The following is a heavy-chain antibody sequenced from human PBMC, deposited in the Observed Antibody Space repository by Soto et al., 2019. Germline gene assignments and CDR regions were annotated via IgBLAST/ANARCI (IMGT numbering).Heavy chain of an antibody. CDR2: SNPSGGST. D-gene: IGHD2-2*01. CDR1: GYTFTSYY. V-gene: IGHV1-46*01. Sequence: ASVKVSCKASGYTFTSYYMHWVRQAPGQGLEWMGISNPSGGSTSYAQKFQGRVTMTRDTSTSTVYMELSSLRSEDTAVYYCANLGYCSSTSCSKTTGFDYWGQVTLLTVSS. CDR3: ANLGYCSSTSCSKTTGFDY. J-gene: IGHJ4*02.